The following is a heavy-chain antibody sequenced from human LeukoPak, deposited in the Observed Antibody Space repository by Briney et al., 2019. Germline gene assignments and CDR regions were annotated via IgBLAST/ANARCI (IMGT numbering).Heavy chain of an antibody. CDR3: ASDIRGANALDI. CDR1: GVSISSYY. V-gene: IGHV4-4*07. CDR2: IYPSGNT. D-gene: IGHD1-26*01. Sequence: SETLSLTCTVSGVSISSYYWAWIRQPAGKGLECIGRIYPSGNTNYNPSLKSRVTMSINTSKNQFSLKLSSVTAADTAVYYCASDIRGANALDIWGQGTMVTVSS. J-gene: IGHJ3*02.